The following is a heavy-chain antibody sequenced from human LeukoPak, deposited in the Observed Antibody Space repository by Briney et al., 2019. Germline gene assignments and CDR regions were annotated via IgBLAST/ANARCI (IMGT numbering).Heavy chain of an antibody. CDR1: EFTFSSYA. J-gene: IGHJ4*02. CDR2: VSYDGDNE. Sequence: PGGSLRLSCTASEFTFSSYAMHWIRQAPGKGLEWVALVSYDGDNEYYADSVKGRFTISRDNAKNSLYLQMNSLRAEDTAVYYCARDPTMIVSHWGRGTLVTVSS. D-gene: IGHD3-22*01. CDR3: ARDPTMIVSH. V-gene: IGHV3-30-3*01.